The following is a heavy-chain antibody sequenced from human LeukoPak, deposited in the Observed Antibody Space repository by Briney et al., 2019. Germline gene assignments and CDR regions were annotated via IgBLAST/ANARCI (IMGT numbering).Heavy chain of an antibody. CDR3: AREMSITIFGVVIMDGMDV. CDR1: GFTVSSNY. CDR2: IYSGGST. V-gene: IGHV3-66*01. J-gene: IGHJ6*02. Sequence: GGSLRLSCAASGFTVSSNYMSWVRQAPGKGLEWVSVIYSGGSTYYADSVKGRFTISRDNSKNTLYLQMNSLRAEDTAVYYCAREMSITIFGVVIMDGMDVWGQGTTVTVSS. D-gene: IGHD3-3*01.